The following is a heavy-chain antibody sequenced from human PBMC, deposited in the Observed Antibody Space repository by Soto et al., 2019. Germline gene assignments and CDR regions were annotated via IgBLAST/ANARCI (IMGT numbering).Heavy chain of an antibody. CDR1: GFTFSSYA. CDR3: AKPYDYDSGSNYQTFDY. J-gene: IGHJ4*02. CDR2: FSNIGDRT. Sequence: PGGSLRHSCAASGFTFSSYAMSWFRQAPGKGLEWVSTFSNIGDRTYYADSVKGRFTISRDTSRNTLYLQMNRLRAEDTAIYYCAKPYDYDSGSNYQTFDYWGQGT. V-gene: IGHV3-23*01. D-gene: IGHD3-10*01.